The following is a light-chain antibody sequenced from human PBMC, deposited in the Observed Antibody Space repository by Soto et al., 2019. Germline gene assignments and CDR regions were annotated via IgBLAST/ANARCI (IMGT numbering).Light chain of an antibody. CDR3: QTWGTGIRV. CDR2: LNSDGSH. CDR1: SGHSSYA. V-gene: IGLV4-69*01. Sequence: QPVLTQSPSASASLGASVKLTCTLSSGHSSYAIAWHQQQPEKGPRYLMKLNSDGSHSKGDGIPDRFSGSSSGAERYLTISRLQSEDEADYYCQTWGTGIRVFGGGTTLTVL. J-gene: IGLJ3*02.